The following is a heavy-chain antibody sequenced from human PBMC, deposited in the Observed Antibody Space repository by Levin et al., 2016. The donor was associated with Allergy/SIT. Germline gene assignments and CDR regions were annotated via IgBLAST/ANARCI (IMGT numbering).Heavy chain of an antibody. CDR3: ARELGFDGKSFDY. V-gene: IGHV1-46*01. Sequence: ASVKVSCKAPEYAFSNHYMHWVRQAPGQGLEFMGVSYPSGGGTTYAQNFRGRITLTRDTSTSTVYMELSSLISEDTAVYYCARELGFDGKSFDYWGQGTLVTVSS. CDR2: SYPSGGGT. J-gene: IGHJ4*02. CDR1: EYAFSNHY. D-gene: IGHD4-23*01.